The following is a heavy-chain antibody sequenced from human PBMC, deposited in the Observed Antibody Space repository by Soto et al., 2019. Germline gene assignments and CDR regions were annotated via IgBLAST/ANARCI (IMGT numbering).Heavy chain of an antibody. V-gene: IGHV4-59*08. J-gene: IGHJ4*02. CDR1: GGSISSYY. Sequence: SETLSLTCTVSGGSISSYYWSWIRQPPGKGLEWIGYIHYTGGTYYNPSLKSRVTISVDTSKNQLSLNLNSVTAADTAAYFCARHRVGGSSYNFDYWGQGILVTVSS. CDR3: ARHRVGGSSYNFDY. D-gene: IGHD2-15*01. CDR2: IHYTGGT.